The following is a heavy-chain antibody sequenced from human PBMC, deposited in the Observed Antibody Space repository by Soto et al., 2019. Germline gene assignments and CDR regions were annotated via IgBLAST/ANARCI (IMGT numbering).Heavy chain of an antibody. D-gene: IGHD1-1*01. CDR1: GYTFTSYG. CDR3: ARVEIRLEGGKGASSSSFDY. CDR2: ISAYNGNT. Sequence: ASVKVSCKASGYTFTSYGISWVRQAPGQGLEWMGWISAYNGNTNYAQKLQGRVTMTPDTSTSTAYMELRSLRSDDTAVYYCARVEIRLEGGKGASSSSFDYWGQGTLVTVSS. J-gene: IGHJ4*02. V-gene: IGHV1-18*01.